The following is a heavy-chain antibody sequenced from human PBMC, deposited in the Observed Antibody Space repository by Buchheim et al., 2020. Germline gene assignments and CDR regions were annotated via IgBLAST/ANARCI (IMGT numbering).Heavy chain of an antibody. D-gene: IGHD2-2*01. CDR3: AREYCSSTSCWFDP. CDR2: ISYHGSNK. Sequence: QVQLVESGGGVVQPGRSLRLSCAASGFTFSSYAMHWVRQAPGKGLEWVAVISYHGSNKYYADSVKGRFTISRDNSKNTLYLQMNSLRAEDTAVYYCAREYCSSTSCWFDPWGQGTL. CDR1: GFTFSSYA. J-gene: IGHJ5*02. V-gene: IGHV3-30*04.